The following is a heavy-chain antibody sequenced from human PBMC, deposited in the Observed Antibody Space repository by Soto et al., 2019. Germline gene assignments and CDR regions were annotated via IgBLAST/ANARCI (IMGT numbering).Heavy chain of an antibody. CDR2: TYYRSKWYN. CDR3: ARRIGDSWLDS. Sequence: QVQLQQSGPGLVKPSQTLSLTCAISGDSVSTNSATWDWIRQSPSRGLEWLGRTYYRSKWYNDYEVSVKRRITITPDTSNKRLSLHLTSVTPDDTAVYYCARRIGDSWLDSWGQGTLVTVSS. V-gene: IGHV6-1*01. CDR1: GDSVSTNSAT. J-gene: IGHJ5*01.